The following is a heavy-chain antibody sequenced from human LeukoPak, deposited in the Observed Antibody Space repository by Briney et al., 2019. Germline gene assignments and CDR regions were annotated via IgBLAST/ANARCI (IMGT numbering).Heavy chain of an antibody. CDR3: ARWELSGEGRYFDY. J-gene: IGHJ4*02. D-gene: IGHD7-27*01. V-gene: IGHV1-2*04. Sequence: GASVKVSCKASGYTFTAYYIHWVRQAPGQGLEWMGWINSNTGDTGYAQKFQDWVTMTRDTSISTVYMELNRLKSDDTAVYYCARWELSGEGRYFDYWGQGSLVTVSS. CDR1: GYTFTAYY. CDR2: INSNTGDT.